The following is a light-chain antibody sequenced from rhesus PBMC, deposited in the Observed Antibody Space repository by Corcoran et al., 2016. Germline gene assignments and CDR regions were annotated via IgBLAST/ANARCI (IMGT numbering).Light chain of an antibody. CDR1: QGINND. CDR2: EAS. J-gene: IGKJ2*01. V-gene: IGKV1-22*01. CDR3: LQYSSSPLYS. Sequence: DIQMKQSPSSLSASVGDRVTSTCRASQGINNDLAWYQQKTGETPKLLIYEASSLESGIPSRFRGSGSGSDFTLTIGSLQPEDFATFYCLQYSSSPLYSFCQVTKVEIK.